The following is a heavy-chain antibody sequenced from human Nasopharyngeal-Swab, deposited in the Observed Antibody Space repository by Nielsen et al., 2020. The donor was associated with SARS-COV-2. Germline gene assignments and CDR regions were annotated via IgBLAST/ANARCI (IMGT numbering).Heavy chain of an antibody. V-gene: IGHV3-30*04. Sequence: GESLKISCAASGFTFSSYAMHWVRQAPGKGLEWVAVISYDGSNKYYADSVKGRFTISRDNSKNTLYLQMNSLRAEDTAVYYCAKEVDYCSSTSCHEPYFDYWGQGTLVTVSS. CDR1: GFTFSSYA. CDR2: ISYDGSNK. CDR3: AKEVDYCSSTSCHEPYFDY. J-gene: IGHJ4*02. D-gene: IGHD2-2*01.